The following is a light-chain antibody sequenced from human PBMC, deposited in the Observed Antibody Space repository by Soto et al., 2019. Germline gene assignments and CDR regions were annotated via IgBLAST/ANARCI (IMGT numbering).Light chain of an antibody. CDR2: SAS. V-gene: IGKV1-39*01. CDR3: QQTFKTPHT. CDR1: QTISSY. J-gene: IGKJ2*01. Sequence: DIQMTQSPASLAASVGDRVTITCRASQTISSYLNWYQQKAGAAPKLLIYSASTLQSGVPSRFSGSGFGTDYTLTISSLQPADFAIYYCQQTFKTPHTFGQGTQLDIK.